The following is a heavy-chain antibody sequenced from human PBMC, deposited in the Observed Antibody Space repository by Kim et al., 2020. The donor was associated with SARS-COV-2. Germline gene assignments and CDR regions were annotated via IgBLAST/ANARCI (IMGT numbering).Heavy chain of an antibody. V-gene: IGHV5-51*01. CDR2: IYADDSDT. D-gene: IGHD7-27*01. CDR3: ARRGKLTAGAMNWGPYAFDV. J-gene: IGHJ3*01. CDR1: GYDFPNHW. Sequence: GESLKISCKGSGYDFPNHWIGWVRQMPGKGLEWMGIIYADDSDTRYGPSFEGRVTMSADKSITTAYLQWGSLEASDSGMYFCARRGKLTAGAMNWGPYAFDVWGQGTMVVVSS.